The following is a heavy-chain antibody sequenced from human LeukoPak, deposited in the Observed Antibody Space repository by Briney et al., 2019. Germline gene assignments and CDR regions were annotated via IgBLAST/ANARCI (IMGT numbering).Heavy chain of an antibody. CDR3: ARLSGDSSLNDY. CDR2: ISSSGTYI. CDR1: GFTFSRFS. Sequence: GGSLRLSCAASGFTFSRFSMNWVRQAPGKGLEWVSSISSSGTYIYYADSVKGRFTISRDSAKNSLYLQMNSLRAEDTAVYYCARLSGDSSLNDYRGQGTLVTVSS. J-gene: IGHJ4*02. D-gene: IGHD3-22*01. V-gene: IGHV3-21*01.